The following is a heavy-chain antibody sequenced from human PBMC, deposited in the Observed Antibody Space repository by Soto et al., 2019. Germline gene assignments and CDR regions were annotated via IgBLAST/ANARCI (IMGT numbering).Heavy chain of an antibody. Sequence: GGSLRLSCAASGFTFSSYAMSWVRQAPGKGLEWVSAISGSGGSTYYADSVKGRFTISRDNSKNTLYLQMNSLRAEDTAVYYCAKSYVARGLVYARRWSYFDYWGQGTLVTVSS. CDR2: ISGSGGST. CDR3: AKSYVARGLVYARRWSYFDY. J-gene: IGHJ4*02. V-gene: IGHV3-23*01. CDR1: GFTFSSYA. D-gene: IGHD2-8*01.